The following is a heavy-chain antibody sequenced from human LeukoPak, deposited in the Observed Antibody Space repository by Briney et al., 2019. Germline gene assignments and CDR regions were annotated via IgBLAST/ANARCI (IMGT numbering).Heavy chain of an antibody. CDR3: AVHYYDSSGYYLPFDY. CDR1: GYTSTGYY. D-gene: IGHD3-22*01. J-gene: IGHJ4*02. Sequence: GASVKVSCKASGYTSTGYYMHWVRQAPGQGLEWMGWINPNSGGTNYAQKFQGRVTMTRDTSISTAYMELSRLRSDDTAVYYCAVHYYDSSGYYLPFDYWGQGTLVTVSS. V-gene: IGHV1-2*02. CDR2: INPNSGGT.